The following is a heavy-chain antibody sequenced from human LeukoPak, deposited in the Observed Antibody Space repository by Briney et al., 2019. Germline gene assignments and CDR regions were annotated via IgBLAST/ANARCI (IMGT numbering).Heavy chain of an antibody. D-gene: IGHD2-2*01. CDR3: ARVVPAATDAFDI. J-gene: IGHJ3*02. CDR2: ISSSSSYI. Sequence: GGSLRLSCAASGFTSNTYNMNWVRQAPGKGLEWVSSISSSSSYIYYADSVKGRFTISRDNAKNSLYLQMNSLRAEDTAVYYCARVVPAATDAFDIWGQGTMVTVSS. V-gene: IGHV3-21*01. CDR1: GFTSNTYN.